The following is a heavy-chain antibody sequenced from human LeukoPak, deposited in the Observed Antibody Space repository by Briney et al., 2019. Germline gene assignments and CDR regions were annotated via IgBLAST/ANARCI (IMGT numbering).Heavy chain of an antibody. D-gene: IGHD4-17*01. CDR2: ISYDGSNK. CDR3: AKDSFDGDYPTDLDV. J-gene: IGHJ6*02. Sequence: GGSLRLSCAASGFTFSSYGMHWVRQAPGKGLEWVAVISYDGSNKYYADSGKGRLTISRDNSKNTLYLQMKSLRAEDTAVYYCAKDSFDGDYPTDLDVWGQGTTVTVSS. CDR1: GFTFSSYG. V-gene: IGHV3-30*18.